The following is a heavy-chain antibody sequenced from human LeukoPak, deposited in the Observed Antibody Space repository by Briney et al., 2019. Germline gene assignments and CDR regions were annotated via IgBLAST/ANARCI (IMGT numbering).Heavy chain of an antibody. CDR3: AAYNWNDFYYYGMDV. D-gene: IGHD1-1*01. CDR1: GGSISSYY. Sequence: PSETLSLTCTVSGGSISSYYWSWIRQPPGKGLEWIGYIYYSGSTNYNPSLKSRVTISVDTSKNQISLKLSSVTAADTAVYYCAAYNWNDFYYYGMDVWGKGTTVTVSS. CDR2: IYYSGST. J-gene: IGHJ6*04. V-gene: IGHV4-59*01.